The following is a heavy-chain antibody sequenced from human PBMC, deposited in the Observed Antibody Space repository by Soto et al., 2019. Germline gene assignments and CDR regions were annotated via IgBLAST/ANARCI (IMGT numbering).Heavy chain of an antibody. J-gene: IGHJ4*02. CDR3: AREVDIAARPFGY. V-gene: IGHV1-69*13. D-gene: IGHD6-6*01. CDR2: IIPIFGTA. CDR1: GGTFSSYA. Sequence: GASVKVSCKASGGTFSSYAISWVRQAPGQGLEWMGGIIPIFGTANYAQKFQGRVTITADESTSTAYMELSSLRSEDTAVYYCAREVDIAARPFGYWGQGTLVTVSS.